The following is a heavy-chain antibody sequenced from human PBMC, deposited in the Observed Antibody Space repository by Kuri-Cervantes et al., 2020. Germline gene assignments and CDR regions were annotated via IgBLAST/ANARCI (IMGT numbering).Heavy chain of an antibody. CDR2: ITYDGSNK. V-gene: IGHV3-30*01. Sequence: GGSLRLSCAASGFPFSSYAMHWVRQAPGKGLEWVAVITYDGSNKYYADSVKGRFTISRDNSKNTLFLQMNSLRVEDTAVYYCVTPGTSSWPYWGQGTLVTVSS. CDR3: VTPGTSSWPY. CDR1: GFPFSSYA. D-gene: IGHD6-13*01. J-gene: IGHJ4*02.